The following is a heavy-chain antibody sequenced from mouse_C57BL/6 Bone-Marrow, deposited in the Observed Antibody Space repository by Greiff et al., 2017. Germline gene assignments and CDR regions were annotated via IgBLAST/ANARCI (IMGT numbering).Heavy chain of an antibody. V-gene: IGHV1-64*01. J-gene: IGHJ3*01. CDR3: ARGITTVVAPAY. D-gene: IGHD1-1*01. CDR1: GYTFTSYW. Sequence: QVQLQQSGAELVKPGASVKLSCKASGYTFTSYWMHWVKQRPGQGLEWIGMIHPNSGSTNYNEKFKSKATLTVDKSSSTAYMQLSGLTSEDSAVYYCARGITTVVAPAYWGQGTLVTVSA. CDR2: IHPNSGST.